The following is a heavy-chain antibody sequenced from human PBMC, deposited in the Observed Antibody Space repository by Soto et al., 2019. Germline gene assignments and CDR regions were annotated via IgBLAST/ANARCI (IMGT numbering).Heavy chain of an antibody. CDR3: ARARYCSSTSCYGYYYVMDV. V-gene: IGHV1-2*04. CDR1: GYTFTGYY. Sequence: ASVKVSCKASGYTFTGYYMHWVRQAPGQGLEWMGWINPNSGGTNYAQKFQGWVTMTRDTSISTAYMELSRLRSDDTAVYYCARARYCSSTSCYGYYYVMDVWGKGTTVTVSS. CDR2: INPNSGGT. D-gene: IGHD2-2*01. J-gene: IGHJ6*04.